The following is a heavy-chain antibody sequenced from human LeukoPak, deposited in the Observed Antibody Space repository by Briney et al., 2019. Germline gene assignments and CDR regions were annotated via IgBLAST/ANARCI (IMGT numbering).Heavy chain of an antibody. CDR3: ARANALITFGGVIVRPYYFDY. J-gene: IGHJ4*02. V-gene: IGHV1-69*13. CDR1: GGTFSSYA. CDR2: IIPIFGTA. Sequence: SVKVSCKASGGTFSSYAISWVRQAPGLGLEWMGGIIPIFGTANYAQKFQGRITITADESTSTAYMELSSLRSEDTAVYYCARANALITFGGVIVRPYYFDYWGQGTLVTVSS. D-gene: IGHD3-16*02.